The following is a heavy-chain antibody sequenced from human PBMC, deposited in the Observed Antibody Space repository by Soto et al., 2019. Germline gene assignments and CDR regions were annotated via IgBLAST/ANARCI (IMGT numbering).Heavy chain of an antibody. CDR2: IYSGGST. V-gene: IGHV3-66*01. CDR1: GFTVSSNY. Sequence: GGSLRLSCAASGFTVSSNYMSWVRQAPGKGLEWVSVIYSGGSTYYADSVKGRFTISRDNSKNTLYLQMNSLRAEDTAVYYCARASPHHHDAFDIWGQGTMVTVSS. D-gene: IGHD6-6*01. J-gene: IGHJ3*02. CDR3: ARASPHHHDAFDI.